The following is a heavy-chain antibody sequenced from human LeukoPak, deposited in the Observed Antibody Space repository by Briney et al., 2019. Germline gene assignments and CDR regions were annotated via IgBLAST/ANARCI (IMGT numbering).Heavy chain of an antibody. V-gene: IGHV4-30-4*01. D-gene: IGHD3-3*01. CDR2: IYYSGST. Sequence: PSETLSLTCTVSGGSISSGDYYWSWIRQPPGKGLEWIGYIYYSGSTYYNPSLKSRVTISVDTSKNQFSLKLSSVTAADTAVYYCARAPGVAPFDYWGQGTLVTVSS. CDR1: GGSISSGDYY. J-gene: IGHJ4*02. CDR3: ARAPGVAPFDY.